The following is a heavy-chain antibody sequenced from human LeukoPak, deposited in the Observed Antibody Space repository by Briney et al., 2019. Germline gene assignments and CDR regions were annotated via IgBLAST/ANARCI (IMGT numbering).Heavy chain of an antibody. V-gene: IGHV4-39*01. CDR3: ARAVYDFWSGYSSYFDY. CDR1: GGSISSSSYY. CDR2: IYYSGST. D-gene: IGHD3-3*01. Sequence: NPSETLSLTCTVSGGSISSSSYYWGWIRQPPGKGLEWIGSIYYSGSTYYNPSLKSRVTISVDTSKHQFSLKLSSVTAADTAVYYCARAVYDFWSGYSSYFDYWGQGTLVTVSS. J-gene: IGHJ4*02.